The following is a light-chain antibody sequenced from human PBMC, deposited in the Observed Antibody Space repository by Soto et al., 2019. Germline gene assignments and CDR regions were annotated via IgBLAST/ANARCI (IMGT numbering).Light chain of an antibody. V-gene: IGLV3-1*01. CDR2: QDS. Sequence: SYELTQPPSVSVSPGQTASITCSGDKLGDKYACWYQQKPGQSPVLVIYQDSKRPSGIPERFSGSNSGNTATLTISGTQAMDEADYYCQSADSSGTYVLFGGGTKVTVL. J-gene: IGLJ2*01. CDR3: QSADSSGTYVL. CDR1: KLGDKY.